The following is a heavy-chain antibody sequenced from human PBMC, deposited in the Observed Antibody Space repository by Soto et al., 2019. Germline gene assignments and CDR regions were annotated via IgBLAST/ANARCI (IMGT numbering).Heavy chain of an antibody. V-gene: IGHV5-51*01. CDR2: IYHGDSDT. CDR3: AASIFYYGMDV. CDR1: GYTFTNYW. J-gene: IGHJ6*02. Sequence: GESLKISCKGSGYTFTNYWIGWVRQMPGKGPEWMGIIYHGDSDTKYNPSFQGQVTISADKSITITYLQWSSLKASDTSSYYCAASIFYYGMDVWGQGTTVTVSS.